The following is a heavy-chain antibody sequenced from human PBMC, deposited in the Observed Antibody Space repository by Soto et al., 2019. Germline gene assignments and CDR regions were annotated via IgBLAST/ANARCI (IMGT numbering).Heavy chain of an antibody. J-gene: IGHJ4*02. CDR1: GYTFTGYY. CDR3: ARDLKVGATYYYFDY. D-gene: IGHD1-26*01. CDR2: INPNSGGT. Sequence: GASVKVSCKASGYTFTGYYMHWVRQAPGQGLEWMGWINPNSGGTNYAQKFQGWVTMTRDTSISTAYMELSRLRSDDTAVYYCARDLKVGATYYYFDYWGQGTLVTVSS. V-gene: IGHV1-2*04.